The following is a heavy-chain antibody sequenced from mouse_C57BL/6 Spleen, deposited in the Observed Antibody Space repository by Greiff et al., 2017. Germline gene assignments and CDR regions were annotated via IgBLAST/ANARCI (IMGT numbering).Heavy chain of an antibody. CDR1: GYTFTSYW. CDR3: ARGEGQYYYAMDY. CDR2: IDPSDSYT. J-gene: IGHJ4*01. Sequence: QVQLQQPGAELVKPGASVKLSCKASGYTFTSYWMQWVKQRPGQGLEWIGEIDPSDSYTNYNQKFQGKATLTVDTSSSTAYMQLISLTSEDSAVYYCARGEGQYYYAMDYGGQGTSVTVSS. V-gene: IGHV1-50*01. D-gene: IGHD3-3*01.